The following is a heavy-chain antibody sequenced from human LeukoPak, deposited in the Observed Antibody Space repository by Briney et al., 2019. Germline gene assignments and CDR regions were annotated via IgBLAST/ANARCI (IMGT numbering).Heavy chain of an antibody. Sequence: PGGSLRLSCAASGFTFGSYGMHWVRQAPGKGLEWVAVISYDGSNKYYADSVKGRFTISRDNSKNTLYLQMNSLRAEDTAVYYCAKDRREYSYGSFDYWGQGTLVTVSS. V-gene: IGHV3-30*18. CDR3: AKDRREYSYGSFDY. J-gene: IGHJ4*02. CDR2: ISYDGSNK. D-gene: IGHD5-18*01. CDR1: GFTFGSYG.